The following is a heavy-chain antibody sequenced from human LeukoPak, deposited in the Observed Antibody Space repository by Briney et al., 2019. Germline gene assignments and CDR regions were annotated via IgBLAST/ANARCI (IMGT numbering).Heavy chain of an antibody. V-gene: IGHV4-39*07. D-gene: IGHD6-19*01. J-gene: IGHJ4*02. CDR2: IYYSGST. Sequence: PSETLSLTCTVSGGSISSSSYYWGWIRQPPGKGLEWIGSIYYSGSTYYNPSLKSRVTISVDTSKNQFSLKLSSVTAADTAVYYCARGIEWLVDYWGQGTLVTVSS. CDR1: GGSISSSSYY. CDR3: ARGIEWLVDY.